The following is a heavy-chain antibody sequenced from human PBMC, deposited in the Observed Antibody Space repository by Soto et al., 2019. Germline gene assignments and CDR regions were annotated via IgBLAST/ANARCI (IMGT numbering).Heavy chain of an antibody. D-gene: IGHD6-13*01. Sequence: SETLSLTCTVSGGSISSYYWSWIRQPPGKGLEWIGYIYYSGSTNYNPSLKSRVTISVDTSKNQFSLKLSSVTAADTAVYYCSKERVSSRLDNYNSMVCGGQGTTVTVSS. CDR2: IYYSGST. CDR1: GGSISSYY. J-gene: IGHJ6*02. CDR3: SKERVSSRLDNYNSMVC. V-gene: IGHV4-59*01.